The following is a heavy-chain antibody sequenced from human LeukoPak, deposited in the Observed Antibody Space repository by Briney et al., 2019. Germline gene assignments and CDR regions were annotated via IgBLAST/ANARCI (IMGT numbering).Heavy chain of an antibody. J-gene: IGHJ6*03. CDR1: GHTFTSYD. CDR3: ARGAGATYYYYYMDV. V-gene: IGHV1-8*01. Sequence: GAAVKVSCKASGHTFTSYDISWVRQATGQGLEWMGWMNPNSGNTGYAQKFQGRVTMTRNTSISTAYMELSSLRSEDTAVYYCARGAGATYYYYYMDVWGKGTTVTVSS. CDR2: MNPNSGNT.